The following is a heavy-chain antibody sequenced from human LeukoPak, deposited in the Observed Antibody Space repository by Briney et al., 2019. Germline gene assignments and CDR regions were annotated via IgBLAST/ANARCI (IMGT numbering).Heavy chain of an antibody. CDR1: GFTFDDYA. J-gene: IGHJ4*02. D-gene: IGHD3-9*01. V-gene: IGHV3-9*01. CDR3: AKDFGYFGQFDY. CDR2: ISWNSGSI. Sequence: GGSLRLSCAASGFTFDDYAMHWVRQAPGKGLEWVSGISWNSGSIGYADSVKGRFTISRDNAKNSLCLQMNSLRAEDTALYYCAKDFGYFGQFDYWGQGTLVTVSS.